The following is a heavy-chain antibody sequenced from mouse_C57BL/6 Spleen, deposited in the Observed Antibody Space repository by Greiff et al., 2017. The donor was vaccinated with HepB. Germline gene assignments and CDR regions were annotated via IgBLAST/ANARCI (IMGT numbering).Heavy chain of an antibody. CDR2: IDPEDGET. J-gene: IGHJ4*01. D-gene: IGHD1-1*01. V-gene: IGHV14-2*01. CDR3: AFTTVVATDAMDY. Sequence: VQLQQSGAELVKPGASVKLSCTASGFNIKDYYMHWVKQRTEQGLEWIGRIDPEDGETKYAPKFQGKDTITADTSSNTAYLQLSSLTSEDTAVYYCAFTTVVATDAMDYWGQGTSVTVSS. CDR1: GFNIKDYY.